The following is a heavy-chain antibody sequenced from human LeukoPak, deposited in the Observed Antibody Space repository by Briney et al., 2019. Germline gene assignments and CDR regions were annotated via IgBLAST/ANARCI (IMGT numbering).Heavy chain of an antibody. D-gene: IGHD3-10*01. CDR2: IYYSGST. CDR1: GGSISSYY. Sequence: SETLSLTCTVSGGSISSYYWSWIRQPPGKGLEWIGYIYYSGSTNYNPSLKSRVTISVDTSKNQFSLKLSSVTAADTAVYYCARHGSDYYGSGSGLDYWGQGTLVTVSS. J-gene: IGHJ4*02. CDR3: ARHGSDYYGSGSGLDY. V-gene: IGHV4-59*01.